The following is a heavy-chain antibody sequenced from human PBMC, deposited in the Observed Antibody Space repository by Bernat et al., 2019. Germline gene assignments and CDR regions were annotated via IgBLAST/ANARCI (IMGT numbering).Heavy chain of an antibody. J-gene: IGHJ3*02. D-gene: IGHD4-11*01. CDR1: GFTFSSYV. V-gene: IGHV3-30*01. CDR3: ATEGERMTTSSAFDI. CDR2: VSYDGNNK. Sequence: QVQLVESGGGVVQPGRSLRLSCAASGFTFSSYVMHWVRQAPDKGLEWVAVVSYDGNNKYYADSVRGRFSISRDNSKNTLYLQMNSLRAEDTAVYYCATEGERMTTSSAFDIWGHGTVVTVSS.